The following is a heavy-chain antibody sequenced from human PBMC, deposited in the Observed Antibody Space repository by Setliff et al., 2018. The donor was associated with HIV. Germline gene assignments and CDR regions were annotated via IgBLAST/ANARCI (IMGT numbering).Heavy chain of an antibody. J-gene: IGHJ6*03. D-gene: IGHD4-17*01. Sequence: ASVKVSCKASGYIFSTYGISWVRQAPGQGLEWMGWISASNGNTHYAQKVQGRVTLTTDTSTNTAYMELRSLRSDDAAVYYCAKTTPQPHYYYYVDVWGKGTTVTV. CDR1: GYIFSTYG. CDR2: ISASNGNT. CDR3: AKTTPQPHYYYYVDV. V-gene: IGHV1-18*01.